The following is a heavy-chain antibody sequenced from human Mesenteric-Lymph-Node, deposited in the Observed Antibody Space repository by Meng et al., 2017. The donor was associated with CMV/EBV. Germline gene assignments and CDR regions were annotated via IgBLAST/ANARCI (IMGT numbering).Heavy chain of an antibody. CDR3: VRGGALGTGDY. CDR2: INNHGSGT. J-gene: IGHJ4*02. D-gene: IGHD3/OR15-3a*01. Sequence: GESLKISCAASGFTFSSYAMNWVRQAPGKGLEWVSRINNHGSGTTYADSVQGRFTISRDNAKNTLSLQMNSLRAEDTAMYYCVRGGALGTGDYWGQGTLVTVSS. V-gene: IGHV3-74*01. CDR1: GFTFSSYA.